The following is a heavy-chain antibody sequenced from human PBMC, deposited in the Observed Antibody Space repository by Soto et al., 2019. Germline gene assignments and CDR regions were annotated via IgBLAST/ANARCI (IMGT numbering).Heavy chain of an antibody. V-gene: IGHV1-18*04. CDR1: GYTFTSYG. CDR2: ISAYNGNT. D-gene: IGHD3-9*01. CDR3: ARLGPLWYDILTGYYSDNWFDH. J-gene: IGHJ5*02. Sequence: XSVKVSCKASGYTFTSYGISWVRQAPGQGLEWMGWISAYNGNTNYAQKLQGRVTMTTDTSTSTAYMELRSLRSDDTAVYYCARLGPLWYDILTGYYSDNWFDHWGQGSLVAVSS.